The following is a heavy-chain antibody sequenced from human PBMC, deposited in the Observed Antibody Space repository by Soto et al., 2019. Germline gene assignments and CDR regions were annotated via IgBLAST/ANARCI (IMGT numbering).Heavy chain of an antibody. CDR3: TRGLDYSTNYYYGMDV. D-gene: IGHD4-4*01. CDR1: GFTFGDYA. J-gene: IGHJ6*02. V-gene: IGHV3-49*04. Sequence: GGSLRLSCTASGFTFGDYAMSWVRQAPGKGLEWVGFIRSKAYGGTTEYAASVKGRFTISRDDSKSIAYLQMNSLKTEDTAVYYCTRGLDYSTNYYYGMDVWGQGTTVTVSS. CDR2: IRSKAYGGTT.